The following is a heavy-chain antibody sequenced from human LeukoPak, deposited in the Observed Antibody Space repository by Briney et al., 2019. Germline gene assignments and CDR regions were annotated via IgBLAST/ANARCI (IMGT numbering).Heavy chain of an antibody. D-gene: IGHD6-13*01. V-gene: IGHV1-2*02. Sequence: ASVKVSCKASGYTFTDYYMHWVRQAAGQGLEWMGWINPNSGGTNYAQKFQGRVTMTRDTSISTAYMELSRLRSDDTAVYYCARQTSSSWYSIYYYYMDVWGKGTTVTISS. CDR3: ARQTSSSWYSIYYYYMDV. CDR1: GYTFTDYY. CDR2: INPNSGGT. J-gene: IGHJ6*03.